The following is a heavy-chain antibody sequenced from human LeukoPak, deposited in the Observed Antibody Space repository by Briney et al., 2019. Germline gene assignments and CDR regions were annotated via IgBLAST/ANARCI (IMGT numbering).Heavy chain of an antibody. V-gene: IGHV3-30*02. CDR3: ARSIAARLVLGAFDI. J-gene: IGHJ3*02. D-gene: IGHD6-6*01. CDR2: IRYDGSNK. Sequence: GGSLRLSCAASGFTFSSYGMHWVRQAPGKGLEWVAFIRYDGSNKYYADSVKGRFTISRDNSKNTLYLQMNSLRAEDTALYYCARSIAARLVLGAFDIWGQGTMVTVSS. CDR1: GFTFSSYG.